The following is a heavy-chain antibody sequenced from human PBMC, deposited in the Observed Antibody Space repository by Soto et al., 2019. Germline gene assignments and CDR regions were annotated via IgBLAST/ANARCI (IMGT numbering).Heavy chain of an antibody. Sequence: GESLKISCKGSGYSFTSYWIGWVRQMPGKGLEWMGIIYPGDSDTRYSPSFQGQVTISAAKAISTAYLQWRSLKASDTAMYYCARTYYYGSGSFGPFDGMDVWGQGTTVTVSS. CDR1: GYSFTSYW. CDR2: IYPGDSDT. CDR3: ARTYYYGSGSFGPFDGMDV. V-gene: IGHV5-51*01. J-gene: IGHJ6*02. D-gene: IGHD3-10*01.